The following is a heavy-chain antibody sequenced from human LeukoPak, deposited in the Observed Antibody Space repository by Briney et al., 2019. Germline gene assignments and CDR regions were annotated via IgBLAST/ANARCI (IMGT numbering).Heavy chain of an antibody. CDR1: GFTFSSYG. CDR2: IKQDGSEK. J-gene: IGHJ4*02. Sequence: GGSLRLSCAASGFTFSSYGMHWVRQAPGKGLEWVANIKQDGSEKYYVDSVKDRFTISRDNAKNSLYLQMNSLRAEDTAVYYCARKNGLDYWGQGTLVTVSS. CDR3: ARKNGLDY. V-gene: IGHV3-7*01.